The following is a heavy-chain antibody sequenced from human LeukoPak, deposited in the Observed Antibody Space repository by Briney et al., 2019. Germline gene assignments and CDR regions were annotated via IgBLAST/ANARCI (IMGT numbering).Heavy chain of an antibody. CDR3: ATKQWLAPPPDS. D-gene: IGHD6-19*01. Sequence: GGSLRLSCAASGFTFISYEMQWVRQAPGKGLESVSRINTDGTVTTYADSVKGRFTVSRDNADNTMFLQMNSVRDEDTAVYYCATKQWLAPPPDSWGQGTPVTVSS. V-gene: IGHV3-74*01. J-gene: IGHJ4*02. CDR2: INTDGTVT. CDR1: GFTFISYE.